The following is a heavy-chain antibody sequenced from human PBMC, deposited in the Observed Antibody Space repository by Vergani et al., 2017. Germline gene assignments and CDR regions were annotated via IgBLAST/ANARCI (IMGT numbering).Heavy chain of an antibody. CDR3: AKDISGWADYYYYYYGMNV. D-gene: IGHD6-19*01. V-gene: IGHV3-43*01. CDR2: ISWDGGST. Sequence: EVQLVESGGVVVQPGGSLRLSCAASGFTFDDYTMHRVRQAPGKGLEWVSLISWDGGSTYYADSVKGRFTISRDNSKNSLYLQMNSLRTEDTALYYCAKDISGWADYYYYYYGMNVWRQGTTVTVSS. CDR1: GFTFDDYT. J-gene: IGHJ6*01.